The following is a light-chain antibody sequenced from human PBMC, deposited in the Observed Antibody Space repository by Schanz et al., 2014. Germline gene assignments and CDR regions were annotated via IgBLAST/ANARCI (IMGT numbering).Light chain of an antibody. Sequence: EIVLTQSPATLSLSPGERATLSCRASQSVSSFLAWYQQKPGQAPRLLIFDASNRATGIPDRFSGSGSGTDFTLTISRLEPEDFAVYYCQQYGSSPWTFGQGTKVEIK. CDR2: DAS. J-gene: IGKJ1*01. V-gene: IGKV3-20*01. CDR1: QSVSSF. CDR3: QQYGSSPWT.